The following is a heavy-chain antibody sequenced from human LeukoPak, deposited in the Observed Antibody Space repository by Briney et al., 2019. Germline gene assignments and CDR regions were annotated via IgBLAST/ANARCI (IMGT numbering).Heavy chain of an antibody. CDR3: ARVPWELRRGDAFDI. D-gene: IGHD1-26*01. CDR2: ISHDESTK. V-gene: IGHV3-30*03. Sequence: PGGSLRLSCAASGFIFSGYGMHWVRQAPGKGLEWVALISHDESTKHYADSVKGRFTISRDNSKNTLYLQMNNLRVEDTAVYYCARVPWELRRGDAFDIWGQGTMVTVSS. J-gene: IGHJ3*02. CDR1: GFIFSGYG.